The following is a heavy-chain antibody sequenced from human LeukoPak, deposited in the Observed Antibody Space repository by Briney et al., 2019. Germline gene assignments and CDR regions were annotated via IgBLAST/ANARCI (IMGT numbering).Heavy chain of an antibody. CDR2: INPSGGST. J-gene: IGHJ4*02. D-gene: IGHD2-15*01. V-gene: IGHV1-46*01. Sequence: GASVNVSCKASGYTFTSYYMHWVRQAPGQGLEWMGIINPSGGSTSYAQKFQGRVTMTRDTSTSTVYMELSSLRSEDTAVYYCARGPLWVVAATRGQDFDYWGQGTLVTVSS. CDR1: GYTFTSYY. CDR3: ARGPLWVVAATRGQDFDY.